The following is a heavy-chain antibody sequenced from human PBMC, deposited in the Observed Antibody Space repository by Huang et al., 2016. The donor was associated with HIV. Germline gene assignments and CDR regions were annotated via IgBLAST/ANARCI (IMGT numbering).Heavy chain of an antibody. V-gene: IGHV3-21*01. CDR3: ARGGPVGYFNL. D-gene: IGHD2-15*01. Sequence: EVQLEESGGALVKPGGSLSLSCAATGFLFTTFTMHWVRQGPGKVLGWGSAMSGRGSSIYYADAVKGRFTISRDNTKKSLYLQMSSLSVDDTAFYFCARGGPVGYFNLWGHGTLVSVSS. CDR2: MSGRGSSI. CDR1: GFLFTTFT. J-gene: IGHJ4*03.